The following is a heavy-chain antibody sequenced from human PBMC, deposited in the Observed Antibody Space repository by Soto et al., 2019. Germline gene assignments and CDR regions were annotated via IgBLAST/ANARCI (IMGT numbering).Heavy chain of an antibody. D-gene: IGHD3-9*01. CDR1: GGSFSGYY. CDR2: INHSGST. Sequence: SETLSLTCAVYGGSFSGYYWSWIRQPPGKGLEWIGEINHSGSTNYNPSLKSRVTISVDTSKNQFSLKLSSVTAADTAVYYCALTLPYYYMDVWGKGTTVTVSS. J-gene: IGHJ6*03. CDR3: ALTLPYYYMDV. V-gene: IGHV4-34*01.